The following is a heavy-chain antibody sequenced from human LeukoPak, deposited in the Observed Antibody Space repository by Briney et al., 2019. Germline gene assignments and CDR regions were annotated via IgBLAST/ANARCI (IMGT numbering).Heavy chain of an antibody. D-gene: IGHD5-18*01. J-gene: IGHJ6*03. CDR1: GGSISSYY. CDR2: IYYSGST. CDR3: ARTTEGGYTYDYFYYYYMDV. V-gene: IGHV4-59*01. Sequence: SETLSLTCTVSGGSISSYYWSWIRQAPGKGLEWIGYIYYSGSTNYNPSLKRRVTISVDTSKNQFSLKLSSVTAADTAVYYCARTTEGGYTYDYFYYYYMDVWGKGTTVTISS.